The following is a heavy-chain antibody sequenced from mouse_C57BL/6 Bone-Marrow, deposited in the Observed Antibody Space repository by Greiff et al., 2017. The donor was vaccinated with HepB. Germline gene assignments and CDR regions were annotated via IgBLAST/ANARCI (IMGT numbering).Heavy chain of an antibody. CDR3: TRGLDYDWFAY. Sequence: EVKLVDSGGGLVQPGGSIKLSCAASGFTFSDAWMDWVRQSPEKGLEWVAEIRNKANNHATYYAESVKGRFTISRDDSKSSVYLQMNSLRAEDTGIYYCTRGLDYDWFAYWGQGTLVTVSA. J-gene: IGHJ3*01. CDR2: IRNKANNHAT. V-gene: IGHV6-6*01. D-gene: IGHD2-4*01. CDR1: GFTFSDAW.